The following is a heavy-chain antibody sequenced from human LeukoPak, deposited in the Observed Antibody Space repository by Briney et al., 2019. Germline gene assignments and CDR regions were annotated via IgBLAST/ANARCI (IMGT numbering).Heavy chain of an antibody. D-gene: IGHD2-15*01. CDR1: GFTFSSYW. Sequence: PGGSLRLSCAASGFTFSSYWMHWVRQAPGKGLVWVSRINSDGSSTSYADSVKGRFTISRDNAKNTLYLQMNSLRAEDTAVYYCARPGRFVVAASDYWGQGTLVTVSS. CDR2: INSDGSST. V-gene: IGHV3-74*01. CDR3: ARPGRFVVAASDY. J-gene: IGHJ4*02.